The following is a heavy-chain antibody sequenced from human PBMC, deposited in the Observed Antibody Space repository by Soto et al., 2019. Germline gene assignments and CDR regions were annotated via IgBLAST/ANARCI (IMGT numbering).Heavy chain of an antibody. D-gene: IGHD3-10*01. CDR3: ASGAITMVRGVPTYGMDV. V-gene: IGHV1-69*01. J-gene: IGHJ6*02. Sequence: QVQLVQSGAEVKKPGSSVKVSCKASGGTFSSYAISWVRQAPGQGLEWMGGIIPIFGTANYAQKFQGRVTITADEATRPACMELSSLRSEATALYYCASGAITMVRGVPTYGMDVWGQGTTFTVSS. CDR1: GGTFSSYA. CDR2: IIPIFGTA.